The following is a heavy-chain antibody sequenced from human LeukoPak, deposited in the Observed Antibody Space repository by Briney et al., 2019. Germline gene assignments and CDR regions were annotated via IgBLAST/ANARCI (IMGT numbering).Heavy chain of an antibody. V-gene: IGHV3-23*01. CDR3: AKVSLYYYDSSGRTDFDY. Sequence: GGSLRLSCAASGFTFNNYAKSWVRQAPGKGLEWVSAISGSGGSTYYADSVKGRFTISRDNSKNTLYLQMNSLRAEDTAVYYCAKVSLYYYDSSGRTDFDYWGQGTLVTVSS. J-gene: IGHJ4*02. D-gene: IGHD3-22*01. CDR1: GFTFNNYA. CDR2: ISGSGGST.